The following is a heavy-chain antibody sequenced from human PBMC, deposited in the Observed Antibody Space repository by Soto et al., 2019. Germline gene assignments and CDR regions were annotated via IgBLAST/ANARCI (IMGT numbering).Heavy chain of an antibody. CDR1: GFTFTSSA. J-gene: IGHJ5*02. V-gene: IGHV1-58*01. CDR3: AHRRGYSYLYSLEWFDP. Sequence: SVKVSCKASGFTFTSSAVQWVRQARGQRLEWIGWIVVGSGNTNYAQKFQERVTITKDTSKNQVVLTMTNMDPVDTATYYCAHRRGYSYLYSLEWFDPWGQGTLVTVSS. CDR2: IVVGSGNT. D-gene: IGHD5-18*01.